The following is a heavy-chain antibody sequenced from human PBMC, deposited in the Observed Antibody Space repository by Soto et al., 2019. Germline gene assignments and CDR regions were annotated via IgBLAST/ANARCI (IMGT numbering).Heavy chain of an antibody. Sequence: SETLSLTCAVYGGSFSGYYWSWVRQPPGKGLEWIGEINHSGSTNYIPSLKSRVTISVDTSKNQFSLKLSSVTAADTAVYYCARGDYGGNSDDYWGQGTLVTVSS. CDR3: ARGDYGGNSDDY. CDR1: GGSFSGYY. J-gene: IGHJ4*02. V-gene: IGHV4-34*01. D-gene: IGHD4-17*01. CDR2: INHSGST.